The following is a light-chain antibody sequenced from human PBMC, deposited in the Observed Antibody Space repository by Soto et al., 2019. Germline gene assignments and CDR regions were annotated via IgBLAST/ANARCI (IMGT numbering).Light chain of an antibody. CDR2: KAS. J-gene: IGKJ1*01. CDR1: QSISIW. CDR3: QQYRTYTPRT. V-gene: IGKV1-5*03. Sequence: DIQMTQSPSTLSASVGDRVTITCRASQSISIWLAWYQQKPGKAPKILVYKASSLESGVPSRFSGSGSGTEFTLTISSLQTDDFATYYCQQYRTYTPRTFGQGTKVDIK.